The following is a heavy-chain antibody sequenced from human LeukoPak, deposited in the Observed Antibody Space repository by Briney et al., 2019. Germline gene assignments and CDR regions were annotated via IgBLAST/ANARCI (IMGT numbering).Heavy chain of an antibody. V-gene: IGHV4-4*07. Sequence: SETLSLTCTVSGGSISSYYWGWIRQPAGKGLEWIGRIYTSGSTNYNPSLKSRVTMSVDTSKNQFSLKLSSVTAADTAVYYCARDQYYYDSSGTGFDPWGQGTLVTVSS. J-gene: IGHJ5*02. CDR2: IYTSGST. CDR1: GGSISSYY. D-gene: IGHD3-22*01. CDR3: ARDQYYYDSSGTGFDP.